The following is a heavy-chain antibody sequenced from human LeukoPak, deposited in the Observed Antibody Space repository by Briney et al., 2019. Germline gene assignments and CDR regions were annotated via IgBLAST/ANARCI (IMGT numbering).Heavy chain of an antibody. J-gene: IGHJ6*03. CDR2: ISSSGSTI. Sequence: GGSLRLSCAASGLTFSDYYMSWIRQAPGKGLEWVSYISSSGSTIYYADSVKGRFTISRDNAKNSLYLQMNSLRAEDTAVYYCARLVVVAATGGYYMDVWGKGTTVTVSS. D-gene: IGHD2-15*01. V-gene: IGHV3-11*01. CDR1: GLTFSDYY. CDR3: ARLVVVAATGGYYMDV.